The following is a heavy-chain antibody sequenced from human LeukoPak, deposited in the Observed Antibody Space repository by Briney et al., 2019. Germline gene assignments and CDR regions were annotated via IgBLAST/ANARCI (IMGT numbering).Heavy chain of an antibody. Sequence: KVSCKASGYTFTGFYMHWVRQAPGQGLELMGRIIPNSGGTKSGQKFQGRLTMTRDTSISTAYMELSRLSSDDTAVYYCARGDYDTSGYKFDYWGQGTLLTVSS. J-gene: IGHJ4*02. D-gene: IGHD3-22*01. CDR1: GYTFTGFY. CDR3: ARGDYDTSGYKFDY. V-gene: IGHV1-2*06. CDR2: IIPNSGGT.